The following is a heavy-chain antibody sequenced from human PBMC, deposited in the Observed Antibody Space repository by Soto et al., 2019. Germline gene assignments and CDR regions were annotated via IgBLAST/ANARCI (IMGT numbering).Heavy chain of an antibody. Sequence: QVQLQESGPGLVKPSETLSLTCTVSGGSISSYYWSWIRQPPGKGLEWIGFIFYSGSTSYNPSLQSRITISIDTSEYQFSLKLNSVTAADTAVYYCASMIGDPVLSFDSRGQGTLVAVTS. CDR3: ASMIGDPVLSFDS. J-gene: IGHJ5*01. CDR2: IFYSGST. V-gene: IGHV4-59*01. CDR1: GGSISSYY. D-gene: IGHD3-10*02.